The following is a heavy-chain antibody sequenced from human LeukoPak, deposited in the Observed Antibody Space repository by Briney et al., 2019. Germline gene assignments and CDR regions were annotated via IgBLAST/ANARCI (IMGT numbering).Heavy chain of an antibody. CDR1: GCTFSSHA. J-gene: IGHJ4*02. CDR3: ANEVRPNDY. CDR2: IDISGGST. V-gene: IGHV3-23*01. Sequence: GGSLRLTCAASGCTFSSHAMCWVRQAPGKGLEWVSSIDISGGSTYYADSVQGRFTISRDNSKNTLYLEMNSLRAEDTALYYCANEVRPNDYWGQGTLVTVSS. D-gene: IGHD1-1*01.